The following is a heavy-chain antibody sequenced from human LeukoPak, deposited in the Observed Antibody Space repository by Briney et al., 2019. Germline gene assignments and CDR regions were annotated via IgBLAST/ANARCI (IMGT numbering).Heavy chain of an antibody. Sequence: SETLSLTCTVSGYYISSGYYWSWIRQPPGKGLEWIGYIYYSGSTNYNPSLKSRVTISVDTSKNQFSLKLSSVTAADTAVYYCASGGYSYGFSFDYWGQGTLVTVSS. CDR2: IYYSGST. CDR3: ASGGYSYGFSFDY. CDR1: GYYISSGYY. J-gene: IGHJ4*02. D-gene: IGHD5-18*01. V-gene: IGHV4-61*01.